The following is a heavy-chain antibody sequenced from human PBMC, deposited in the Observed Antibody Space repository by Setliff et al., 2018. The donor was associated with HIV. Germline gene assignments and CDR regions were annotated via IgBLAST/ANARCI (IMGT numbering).Heavy chain of an antibody. Sequence: ASVKVSCKASGYTFTDYYIHWVRQAPGQGLEWMGWIYPNTGGTNYAQKFQGRVTMTRDTSISTAYMGLSRLRSDDTAVYYCARSTTADWGQGTMVTVSS. V-gene: IGHV1-2*02. D-gene: IGHD4-17*01. CDR2: IYPNTGGT. CDR1: GYTFTDYY. CDR3: ARSTTAD. J-gene: IGHJ4*02.